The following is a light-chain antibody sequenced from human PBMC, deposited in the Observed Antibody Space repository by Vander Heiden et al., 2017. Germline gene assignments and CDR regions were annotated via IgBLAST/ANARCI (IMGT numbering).Light chain of an antibody. CDR2: QDS. V-gene: IGLV3-1*01. J-gene: IGLJ2*01. Sequence: SYELNQPPSVSLSPGQTASITCSGDKLGDKYACWYQQKPGQSPVLVIYQDSKRPSGIPERFSGSNSGNTATLTISGTQAMDEADYYCQAWDSSTVVFGGGTKLTVL. CDR3: QAWDSSTVV. CDR1: KLGDKY.